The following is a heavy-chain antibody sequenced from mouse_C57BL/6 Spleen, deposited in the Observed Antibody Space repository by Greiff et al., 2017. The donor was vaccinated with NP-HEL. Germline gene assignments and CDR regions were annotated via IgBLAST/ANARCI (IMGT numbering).Heavy chain of an antibody. CDR2: IEPETGGT. CDR3: TSRY. CDR1: GYTFTDYE. Sequence: QVQLKESGAELVRPGASVTLSCKASGYTFTDYEMHWVKQTPVHGLEWIGAIEPETGGTAYNQKFKGKAILTADKSSSTAYMELRSLTSGDSAVYYCTSRYWGQGTTLTVSS. J-gene: IGHJ2*01. V-gene: IGHV1-15*01.